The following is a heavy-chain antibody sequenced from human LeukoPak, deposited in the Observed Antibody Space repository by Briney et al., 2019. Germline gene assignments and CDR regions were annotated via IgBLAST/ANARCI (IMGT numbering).Heavy chain of an antibody. Sequence: GGSLRLSCVASGFAFSSYWMTWVRQAPGKGLEWVANIKQDGGEEYYVDSVKGRFTISRDNAKNSLFLQMNSLRVEDTAIYYCARLGGSYYTYWGQGTLVTVSS. CDR2: IKQDGGEE. CDR3: ARLGGSYYTY. V-gene: IGHV3-7*01. D-gene: IGHD1-26*01. CDR1: GFAFSSYW. J-gene: IGHJ4*02.